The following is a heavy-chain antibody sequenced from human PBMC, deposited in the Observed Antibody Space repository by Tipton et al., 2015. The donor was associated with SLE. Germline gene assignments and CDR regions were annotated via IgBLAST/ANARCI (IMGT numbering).Heavy chain of an antibody. D-gene: IGHD1-20*01. J-gene: IGHJ4*02. CDR2: IHHSGTT. CDR3: VRGTENNWKPRFDL. V-gene: IGHV4-4*02. Sequence: TLSLTCAVSGVSIYSSNWWTWVRQPPGKGLEWIGEIHHSGTTYYNPSLESRVTISVDKSNNHFSLRLNSVTAADTAVYYCVRGTENNWKPRFDLWGQGTLVAVSS. CDR1: GVSIYSSNW.